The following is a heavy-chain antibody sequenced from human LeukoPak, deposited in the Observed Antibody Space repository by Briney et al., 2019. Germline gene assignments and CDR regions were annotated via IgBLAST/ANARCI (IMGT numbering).Heavy chain of an antibody. CDR3: AGHPIVGAGGVDC. CDR1: GGSISSYY. D-gene: IGHD1-26*01. J-gene: IGHJ4*02. CDR2: IYYSGST. Sequence: SETLSLTCTVSGGSISSYYWSWIRQPPGKGLEWIGYIYYSGSTNYNPSLKSRVTISVDTSKNQFSLKLSSVTAADTAVYYCAGHPIVGAGGVDCWGQGTLVTVSS. V-gene: IGHV4-59*08.